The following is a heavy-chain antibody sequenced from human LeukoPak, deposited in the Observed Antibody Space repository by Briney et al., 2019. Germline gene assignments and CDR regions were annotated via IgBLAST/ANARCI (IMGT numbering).Heavy chain of an antibody. Sequence: GGSLRLSCAASGFTFSNYWMHWVRQAPGKGLVWVSRVNGDGSATNYADSVKGRFTISRDNAKNSLYLQMNSLTAEDTAVYYCASSLYYDSSGYMRGLYYLDYWGQGTLVTVSS. V-gene: IGHV3-74*01. CDR3: ASSLYYDSSGYMRGLYYLDY. J-gene: IGHJ4*02. CDR2: VNGDGSAT. D-gene: IGHD3-22*01. CDR1: GFTFSNYW.